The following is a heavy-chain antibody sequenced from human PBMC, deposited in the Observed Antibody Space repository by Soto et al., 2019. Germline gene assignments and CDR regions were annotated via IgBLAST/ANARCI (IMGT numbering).Heavy chain of an antibody. D-gene: IGHD3-3*01. CDR2: IDYSGST. CDR3: ARGGRTIFGRYFDY. Sequence: PSETLSLTCTVSGGSISSHYWSWIRQPPGKGLEWIGYIDYSGSTYYNPSLRSRLSVDTSKNQFSLKLSSATAADTAVYYCARGGRTIFGRYFDYWGQGTLVTVS. J-gene: IGHJ4*02. V-gene: IGHV4-30-4*08. CDR1: GGSISSHY.